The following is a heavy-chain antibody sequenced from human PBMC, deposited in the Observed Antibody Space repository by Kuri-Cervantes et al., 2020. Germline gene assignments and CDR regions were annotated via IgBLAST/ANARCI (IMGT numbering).Heavy chain of an antibody. V-gene: IGHV4-34*01. CDR1: GGFFSGYY. D-gene: IGHD1-7*01. Sequence: SETLSLTCAVYGGFFSGYYWSWIRQPPGKGLEWIGEINHSGSTNYNPSLKSRVTISVDTSKNQFSLKLGSVTAADTAVYYCATGWELRAWGQGTLVTVSS. J-gene: IGHJ5*02. CDR2: INHSGST. CDR3: ATGWELRA.